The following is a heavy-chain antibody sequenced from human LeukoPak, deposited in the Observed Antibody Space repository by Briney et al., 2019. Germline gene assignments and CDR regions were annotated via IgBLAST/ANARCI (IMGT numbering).Heavy chain of an antibody. D-gene: IGHD2-2*01. CDR2: ISSSSSYI. CDR1: GFTFSSYS. CDR3: AREEVPAASLDY. V-gene: IGHV3-21*01. J-gene: IGHJ4*02. Sequence: GGSLRLSCAASGFTFSSYSMNWVRQAPGKGLEWVSSISSSSSYIYYADSVKGRFTISRDNSKNTLYLQMNSLRAEDTAVYYCAREEVPAASLDYWGQGTLVTVSS.